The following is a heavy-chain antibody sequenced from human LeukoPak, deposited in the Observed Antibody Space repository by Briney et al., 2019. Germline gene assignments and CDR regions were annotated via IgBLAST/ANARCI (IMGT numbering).Heavy chain of an antibody. J-gene: IGHJ4*02. CDR1: GYTFTSYD. CDR3: TTERAGTTVDY. CDR2: MNPNSGNT. Sequence: ASVKVSCKASGYTFTSYDINWVRQATGQGLEWMGWMNPNSGNTGYAQKFQGRVTITRNTSISTAYMELSSLRSEDTAVYYCTTERAGTTVDYWGQGTLVTVSP. V-gene: IGHV1-8*03. D-gene: IGHD1-1*01.